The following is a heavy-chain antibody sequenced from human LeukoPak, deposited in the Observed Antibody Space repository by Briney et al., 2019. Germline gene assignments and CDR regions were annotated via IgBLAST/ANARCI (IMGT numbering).Heavy chain of an antibody. CDR3: ARVARGYYYMDV. CDR2: TYYRSKWYN. V-gene: IGHV6-1*01. J-gene: IGHJ6*03. Sequence: SQTLSLTCAISGDSVSSHSAAWNWIRQSPSRGLEWLGRTYYRSKWYNDYAVSVKSRITINPDTSKNQLSLKLSSVTAADTAVYYCARVARGYYYMDVWGKGTTVTVSS. CDR1: GDSVSSHSAA.